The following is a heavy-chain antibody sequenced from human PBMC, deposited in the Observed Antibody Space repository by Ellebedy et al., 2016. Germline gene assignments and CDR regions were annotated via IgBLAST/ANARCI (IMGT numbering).Heavy chain of an antibody. CDR2: INHSGST. CDR1: GGSFSGYY. Sequence: SETLSLTXAVYGGSFSGYYWSWIRQPPGKGLEWIGEINHSGSTNYNPSLKSRVTISVDTSKNQFSLKLSSVTAADTAVYYCARDRERSYFDYWGQGTLVTVSS. J-gene: IGHJ4*02. V-gene: IGHV4-34*01. CDR3: ARDRERSYFDY.